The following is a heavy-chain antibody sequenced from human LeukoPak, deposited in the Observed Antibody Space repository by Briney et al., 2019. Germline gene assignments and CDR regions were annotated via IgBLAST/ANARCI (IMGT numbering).Heavy chain of an antibody. Sequence: ASVKVSCKASGYTFTNYYVHWARQAPGQGLEWMGRVNPNSGGTNYAQKFQGRVTMTRDTSISTAYMQLSSLRSDDTAVYYCARGLRDSNSSRDYWGLGTLVTVSS. V-gene: IGHV1-2*06. CDR3: ARGLRDSNSSRDY. CDR1: GYTFTNYY. J-gene: IGHJ4*02. CDR2: VNPNSGGT. D-gene: IGHD6-6*01.